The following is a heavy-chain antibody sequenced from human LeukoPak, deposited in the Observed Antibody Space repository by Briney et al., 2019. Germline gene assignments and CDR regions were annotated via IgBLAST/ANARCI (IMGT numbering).Heavy chain of an antibody. CDR1: GFTVSSNY. D-gene: IGHD3-10*01. CDR2: IYRGGST. Sequence: GGSLRLSCAASGFTVSSNYMSWVRQAPGKGLEWVSVIYRGGSTYYADSVKGRFTISRDSFKNTLYLQMNSLRPEDTAVYYCAKEGDYYGSGSYRDGFDIWGQGTRATVSS. CDR3: AKEGDYYGSGSYRDGFDI. J-gene: IGHJ3*02. V-gene: IGHV3-66*02.